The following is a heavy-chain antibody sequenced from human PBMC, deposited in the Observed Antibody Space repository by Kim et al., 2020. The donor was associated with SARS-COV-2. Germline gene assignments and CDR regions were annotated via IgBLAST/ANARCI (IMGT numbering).Heavy chain of an antibody. D-gene: IGHD6-13*01. J-gene: IGHJ3*02. CDR2: IYYSGST. Sequence: SETLSLTCTVSGGSISSYYWSWIRQPPGKGLEWIGYIYYSGSTNYNPSLKSRVTISVDTSKNQFSLKLSSVTAADTAVYYCARGLGSSWYYDAFDIWGQGTMVTVSS. V-gene: IGHV4-59*13. CDR1: GGSISSYY. CDR3: ARGLGSSWYYDAFDI.